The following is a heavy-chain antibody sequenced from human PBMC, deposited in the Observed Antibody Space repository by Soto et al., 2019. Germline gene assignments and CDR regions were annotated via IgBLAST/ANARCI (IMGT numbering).Heavy chain of an antibody. V-gene: IGHV3-48*01. D-gene: IGHD2-15*01. CDR3: VRDPGGYDQRAFDV. Sequence: PGGSLRLSCAASGFAFSGHRMNWVRQAPGKGLEWVSYISFSGSPIYYADSVKGRFTISRDNAKNSLSLQMNGLRAEDTAVYYCVRDPGGYDQRAFDVWGQGTMVTVSS. J-gene: IGHJ3*01. CDR1: GFAFSGHR. CDR2: ISFSGSPI.